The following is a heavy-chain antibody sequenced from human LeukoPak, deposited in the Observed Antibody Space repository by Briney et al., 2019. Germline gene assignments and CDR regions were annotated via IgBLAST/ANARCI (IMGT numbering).Heavy chain of an antibody. CDR2: ISSSSSYI. D-gene: IGHD2-15*01. CDR1: GFTFSSYS. Sequence: GGSLRLSCAASGFTFSSYSMNWVRQAPGKGLEWVSSISSSSSYIYYADSVKGRFTISRDNAKNSLYLQMNSLRAEDTAVYYCAREAGGYCSGGSCSDTGGFDPWGQGTLVTVSS. CDR3: AREAGGYCSGGSCSDTGGFDP. V-gene: IGHV3-21*01. J-gene: IGHJ5*02.